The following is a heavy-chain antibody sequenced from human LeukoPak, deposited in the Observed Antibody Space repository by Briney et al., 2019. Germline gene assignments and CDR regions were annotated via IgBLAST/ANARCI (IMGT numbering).Heavy chain of an antibody. D-gene: IGHD1-26*01. CDR2: ISGSGGGT. V-gene: IGHV3-23*01. Sequence: GGSLRLSCAASGFTFSNYAMSWVRQAPGKGLEWASAISGSGGGTYYADSVKGRFSISRDNSKNTLYLQMNSLRAEDTAVYYCAKAFEVGAMRLAFDYWGQGTLATVSS. CDR3: AKAFEVGAMRLAFDY. CDR1: GFTFSNYA. J-gene: IGHJ4*02.